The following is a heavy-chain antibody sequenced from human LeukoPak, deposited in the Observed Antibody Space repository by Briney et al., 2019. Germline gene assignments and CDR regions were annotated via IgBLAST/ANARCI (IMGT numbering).Heavy chain of an antibody. D-gene: IGHD3-9*01. V-gene: IGHV3-23*01. CDR3: AKDVVILTANDY. CDR1: GFTFSSYA. Sequence: GGSLRLSCEASGFTFSSYAMSWVRQAPGKGLEWVSAISGSGGSTYYADSVKGRFTISRDNSKNTLYLQMNSLRAEDTAVYYCAKDVVILTANDYWGRGTLVTVSS. J-gene: IGHJ4*02. CDR2: ISGSGGST.